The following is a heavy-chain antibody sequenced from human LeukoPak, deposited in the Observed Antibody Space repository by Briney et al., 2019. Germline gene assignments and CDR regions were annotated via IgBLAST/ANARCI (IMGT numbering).Heavy chain of an antibody. D-gene: IGHD3-9*01. V-gene: IGHV3-30*18. J-gene: IGHJ4*02. CDR3: AKGPEGRYFDWLLGMDY. CDR1: GFTFSSYG. CDR2: ISYDGSNK. Sequence: GRSLRLSCAASGFTFSSYGMHWVRQAPGKGLEWVAVISYDGSNKYYADSVKGRFTISRDNSKNTLYLQMNSLGAEDTAVYYCAKGPEGRYFDWLLGMDYWGQGTLVTVSS.